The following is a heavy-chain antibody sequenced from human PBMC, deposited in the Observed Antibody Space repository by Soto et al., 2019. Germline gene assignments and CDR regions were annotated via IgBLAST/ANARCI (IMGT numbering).Heavy chain of an antibody. CDR2: IDTLSSTM. V-gene: IGHV3-48*01. CDR3: TGGGVSSGPGY. Sequence: EVQLVESGGGLVQPGGSLRLSCAASGFTFSRSSMNWVRQAPGKGLEWVSFIDTLSSTMYYADSVRGRLTISRDNAKNSLYLQMNSLRAEDTAIYYCTGGGVSSGPGYWGQGTLGTGSS. CDR1: GFTFSRSS. J-gene: IGHJ4*02. D-gene: IGHD3-22*01.